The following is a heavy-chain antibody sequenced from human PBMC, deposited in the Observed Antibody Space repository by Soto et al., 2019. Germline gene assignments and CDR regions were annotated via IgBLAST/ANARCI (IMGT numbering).Heavy chain of an antibody. Sequence: ASVKVSCKASGGTFSSYAISWVRQAPGQGLEWMGGIIPIFGTANYAQKFQGRVTITADESTSTAYMELSSLRSEDTAVYYCARPLAYCGGDCFNFDYWGQGTLVTVSS. D-gene: IGHD2-21*02. CDR3: ARPLAYCGGDCFNFDY. CDR2: IIPIFGTA. CDR1: GGTFSSYA. J-gene: IGHJ4*02. V-gene: IGHV1-69*13.